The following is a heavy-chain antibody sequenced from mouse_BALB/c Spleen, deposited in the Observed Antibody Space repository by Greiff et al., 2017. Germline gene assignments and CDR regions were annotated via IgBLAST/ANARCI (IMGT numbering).Heavy chain of an antibody. J-gene: IGHJ3*01. D-gene: IGHD2-3*01. CDR3: TAIYDGYYPFAY. Sequence: EVQLQQSGGGLVQPGGSMKLSCVASGFTFSSYWMSWVRQSPEKGLEWVAEIRLKSDNYATHYAESVKGKFTISRDDSKSRLYLQMNSLRAEDTGIYYCTAIYDGYYPFAYWGQGTLVTVSA. CDR1: GFTFSSYW. V-gene: IGHV6-6*02. CDR2: IRLKSDNYAT.